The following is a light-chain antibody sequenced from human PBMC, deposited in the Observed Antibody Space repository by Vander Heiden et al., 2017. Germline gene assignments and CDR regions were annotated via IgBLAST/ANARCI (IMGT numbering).Light chain of an antibody. CDR3: AAWDDSLSGWV. CDR1: SSNIGSNY. V-gene: IGLV1-47*02. J-gene: IGLJ3*02. Sequence: QSVLTQPPSASGTPGQRVTISCSGSSSNIGSNYVYWYQQLPGTAPKLLIYSNNQRPSGGPDRFSGSKSGTSASLAISGLRSEDEADYYCAAWDDSLSGWVFGGGTKLTVL. CDR2: SNN.